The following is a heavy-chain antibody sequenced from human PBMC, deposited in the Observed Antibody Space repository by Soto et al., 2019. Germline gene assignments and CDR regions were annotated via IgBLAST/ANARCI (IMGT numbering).Heavy chain of an antibody. J-gene: IGHJ4*02. V-gene: IGHV3-11*06. Sequence: GGSLRLSCAASGFTFSDYYMSWIRQAPGKGLEWVSYISSSSSYTNYADSVKGRFTISRDNAKNSLYLQMNSLRAEDTAVYYCARTPGTGTARIDYWGQGTLVTVSS. CDR3: ARTPGTGTARIDY. D-gene: IGHD1-1*01. CDR1: GFTFSDYY. CDR2: ISSSSSYT.